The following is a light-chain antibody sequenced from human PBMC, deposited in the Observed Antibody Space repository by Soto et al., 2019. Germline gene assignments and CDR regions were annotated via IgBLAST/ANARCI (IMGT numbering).Light chain of an antibody. CDR1: NSDIGGSDY. CDR3: CSYVGDTTLV. Sequence: QSALTQPPSASGSPGQSVTISCTGSNSDIGGSDYVSWYQQHPGKAPKLILYEVTKRPPGVPARFSGSKSGNTASLTISGLQAGDEADYYCCSYVGDTTLVFGGGTKLTVL. J-gene: IGLJ2*01. CDR2: EVT. V-gene: IGLV2-8*01.